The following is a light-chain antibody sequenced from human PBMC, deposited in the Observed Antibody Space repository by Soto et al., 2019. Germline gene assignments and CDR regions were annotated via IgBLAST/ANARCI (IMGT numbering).Light chain of an antibody. Sequence: QSALTQPASVSGSPGQSITISCTGTSSDVGSYNLVSWYQHHPGKAPKLMIYEGSKRPSGVSHRFSGSKSGNTANTAFLTISAILADEEAAYYCCSYEVGSTVVFGGGTQLTVL. CDR3: CSYEVGSTVV. CDR1: SSDVGSYNL. J-gene: IGLJ2*01. V-gene: IGLV2-23*01. CDR2: EGS.